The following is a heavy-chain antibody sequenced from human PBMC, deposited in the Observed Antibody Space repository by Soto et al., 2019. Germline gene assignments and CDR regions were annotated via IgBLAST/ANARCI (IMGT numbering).Heavy chain of an antibody. V-gene: IGHV1-2*02. Sequence: ASVKVSCKASGYTFTVYYMHWVLQAPVQGLEWMGWINPNSGGTNYAQKFQGRVTMTRDTSISTAYMELSRLRSDDTAVYYCARVRSGSSRSSAFDIWGQGTMVTVSS. CDR1: GYTFTVYY. CDR3: ARVRSGSSRSSAFDI. CDR2: INPNSGGT. D-gene: IGHD1-26*01. J-gene: IGHJ3*02.